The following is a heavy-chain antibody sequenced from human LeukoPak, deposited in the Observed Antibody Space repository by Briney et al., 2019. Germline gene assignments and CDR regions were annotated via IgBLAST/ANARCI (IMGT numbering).Heavy chain of an antibody. CDR2: ISGSGGST. J-gene: IGHJ5*02. D-gene: IGHD3-10*01. Sequence: GGSLRLSCAASGFTFSSYGMHWVRQAPGKGLEWVSAISGSGGSTYYADSVKGRFTISRDNSKNTLYLQMNSLRAEDTAVYYCAKDRDYYGSGSYVPNWFDPWGQGTLVTVSS. V-gene: IGHV3-23*01. CDR1: GFTFSSYG. CDR3: AKDRDYYGSGSYVPNWFDP.